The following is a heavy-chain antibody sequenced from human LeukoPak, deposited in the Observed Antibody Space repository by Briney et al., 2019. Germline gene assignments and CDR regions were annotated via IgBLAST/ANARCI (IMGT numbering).Heavy chain of an antibody. J-gene: IGHJ3*02. CDR2: IYYSGST. CDR1: GGSISSYY. V-gene: IGHV4-59*01. Sequence: SETLSLTCTVSGGSISSYYWSWIRQPPGKGLEWIGYIYYSGSTNYNPSLKSRVTISVDTSKNQFSLKLSSVTAADTAVYYCARWSGSYYWYYAFDIWGQGTMATVSS. D-gene: IGHD1-26*01. CDR3: ARWSGSYYWYYAFDI.